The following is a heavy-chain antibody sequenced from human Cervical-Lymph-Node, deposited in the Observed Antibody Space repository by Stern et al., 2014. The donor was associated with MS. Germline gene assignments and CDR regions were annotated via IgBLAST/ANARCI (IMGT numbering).Heavy chain of an antibody. CDR2: FIPLFGTT. V-gene: IGHV1-69*01. Sequence: DQLVESGADVKKPGSSGKVSCTASGDTFINFGISWVRQAPGQGLGWMGGFIPLFGTTEYAQKFQGRVTISADESATTVYMELSGLRSEDTAVYYCARDNDDNGMDVWGQGTTVTVTS. D-gene: IGHD1-1*01. CDR1: GDTFINFG. J-gene: IGHJ6*02. CDR3: ARDNDDNGMDV.